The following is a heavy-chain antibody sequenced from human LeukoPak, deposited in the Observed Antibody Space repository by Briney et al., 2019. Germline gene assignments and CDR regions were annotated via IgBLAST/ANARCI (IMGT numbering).Heavy chain of an antibody. J-gene: IGHJ4*02. D-gene: IGHD4-17*01. CDR3: ARASTVKGEFYLDY. CDR2: IYSGGST. V-gene: IGHV3-53*01. Sequence: GGSLRLSCAASGFTVSSNYMSWVRQAPGKGLEWVSVIYSGGSTYYADSVKGRFTISRDNSKNTLYLQMNSLRAEDTAVYYCARASTVKGEFYLDYWGQGTLVTVSS. CDR1: GFTVSSNY.